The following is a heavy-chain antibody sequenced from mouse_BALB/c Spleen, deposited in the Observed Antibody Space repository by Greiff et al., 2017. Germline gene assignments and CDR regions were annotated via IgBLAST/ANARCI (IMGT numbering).Heavy chain of an antibody. D-gene: IGHD2-4*01. V-gene: IGHV3-2*02. CDR2: ISYSGST. CDR1: GYSITSDYA. Sequence: EVKLLESGPGLVKPSQSLSLTCNFTGYSITSDYAWNWIRQFPGNILEWMGYISYSGSTSYNPSLKSRITITRDTSKNQFFLQLNSVTTEDTATYYCARGLRWFAYWGQGTLVTVSA. J-gene: IGHJ3*01. CDR3: ARGLRWFAY.